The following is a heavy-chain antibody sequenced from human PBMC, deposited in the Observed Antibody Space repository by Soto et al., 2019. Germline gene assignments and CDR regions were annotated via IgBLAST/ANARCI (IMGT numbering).Heavy chain of an antibody. Sequence: SXKVSFKASGGTXISYATSLVRQAPGQGLEWIGGIIPIFCTANYAQKFQGRVTITADESTSTAYMELSSLRSEAAAVYYCAREMAPTEFDYWGQGTLGTVSS. CDR1: GGTXISYA. CDR3: AREMAPTEFDY. V-gene: IGHV1-69*13. J-gene: IGHJ4*02. CDR2: IIPIFCTA.